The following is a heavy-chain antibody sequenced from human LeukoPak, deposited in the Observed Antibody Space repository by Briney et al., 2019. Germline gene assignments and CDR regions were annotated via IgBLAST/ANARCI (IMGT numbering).Heavy chain of an antibody. CDR1: GGSISGDY. CDR2: INTSGNI. CDR3: ARGWAYMDV. Sequence: LETLSLTCTVSGGSISGDYWSWIRQPAGKGLEWIGRINTSGNINYNPSLKSRVTMSLDTSKNQFSLNLRSVTAADTAVYYCARGWAYMDVWGKGTTVTVSS. V-gene: IGHV4-4*07. J-gene: IGHJ6*03. D-gene: IGHD1-26*01.